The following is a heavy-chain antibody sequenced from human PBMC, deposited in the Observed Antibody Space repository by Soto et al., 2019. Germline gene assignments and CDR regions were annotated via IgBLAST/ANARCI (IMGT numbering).Heavy chain of an antibody. CDR2: IFYSDNT. J-gene: IGHJ4*02. CDR1: GGSISTYY. V-gene: IGHV4-59*01. D-gene: IGHD3-3*01. CDR3: GRGGKTYYDFWSGFSPIDY. Sequence: SETLSLTCTVSGGSISTYYWSWIRQSPGKGLEWIGYIFYSDNTNYNPSLRSRVTISVDTSKSQFSLKLTSVTAADTAVYYCGRGGKTYYDFWSGFSPIDYWGLEALVPVSS.